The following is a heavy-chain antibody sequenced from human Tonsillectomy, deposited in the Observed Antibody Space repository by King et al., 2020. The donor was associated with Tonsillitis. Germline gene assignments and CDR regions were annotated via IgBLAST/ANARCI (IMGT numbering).Heavy chain of an antibody. Sequence: VQLVESGGGLVQPGRSLRLSCTTSGFTFGDYTMSWFRQAPGKGLEWVGFIRSKAYGGTTEYAASVKGRFTISRVDSKSIAYLQMNSLKTEDTAVYYCTRVVGPTLIVVAPVDYWGQGTLVTVSS. D-gene: IGHD3-22*01. CDR3: TRVVGPTLIVVAPVDY. J-gene: IGHJ4*02. CDR1: GFTFGDYT. V-gene: IGHV3-49*03. CDR2: IRSKAYGGTT.